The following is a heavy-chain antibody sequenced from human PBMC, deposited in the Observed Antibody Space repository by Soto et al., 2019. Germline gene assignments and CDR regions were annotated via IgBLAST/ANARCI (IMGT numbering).Heavy chain of an antibody. J-gene: IGHJ6*02. D-gene: IGHD3-9*01. CDR2: LSYDGSNK. V-gene: IGHV3-30*03. Sequence: GPGLAWVAVLSYDGSNKYYADSVKGRFTISRDNSKNTLYLQMNSLRAEDTAVYYCGSDSLDRLTDIILFERSLFYGFDVWRHGPTVTGS. CDR3: GSDSLDRLTDIILFERSLFYGFDV.